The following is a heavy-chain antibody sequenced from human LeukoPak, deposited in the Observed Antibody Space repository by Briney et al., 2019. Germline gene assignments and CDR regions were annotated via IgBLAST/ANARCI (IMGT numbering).Heavy chain of an antibody. CDR1: GGSISSSSYY. Sequence: SETLSLTCTVSGGSISSSSYYWGWIRQPPGKGLEWIGSMYYSGSTYYNPSLKSRVTISVDTSKNQFSLKLSSVTAADTAVYYCARQGGGVVVAAYDYWGQGTLVTVSS. CDR3: ARQGGGVVVAAYDY. D-gene: IGHD2-15*01. V-gene: IGHV4-39*01. CDR2: MYYSGST. J-gene: IGHJ4*02.